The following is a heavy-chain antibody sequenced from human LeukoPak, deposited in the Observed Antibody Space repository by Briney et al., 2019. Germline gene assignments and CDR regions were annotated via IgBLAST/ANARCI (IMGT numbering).Heavy chain of an antibody. CDR1: GDSFSIYY. V-gene: IGHV4-4*07. Sequence: SETLSLTCSVSGDSFSIYYWSWIRQPAGKGLECMGRIYTSGSTHYNPSLKSRVTMSVDTSKNQFSLQLSSVTAADTAVYYCARGPTTVTRAFDHWGQGTLVTVSS. CDR3: ARGPTTVTRAFDH. D-gene: IGHD4-17*01. J-gene: IGHJ4*02. CDR2: IYTSGST.